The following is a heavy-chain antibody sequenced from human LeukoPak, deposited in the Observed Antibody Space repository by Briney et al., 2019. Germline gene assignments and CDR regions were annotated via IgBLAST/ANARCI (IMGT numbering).Heavy chain of an antibody. Sequence: GASVKVSCKASGYTFTGYYMHWVRQAPGQGLEWMGWINPNSGGTNYAQKFQGRVTMTRDTSISTAYMELSRLRSDDTAVYYCALGSYSSGWYRRAYDAFDIWGQGTMVTVSS. CDR1: GYTFTGYY. CDR2: INPNSGGT. V-gene: IGHV1-2*02. CDR3: ALGSYSSGWYRRAYDAFDI. D-gene: IGHD6-19*01. J-gene: IGHJ3*02.